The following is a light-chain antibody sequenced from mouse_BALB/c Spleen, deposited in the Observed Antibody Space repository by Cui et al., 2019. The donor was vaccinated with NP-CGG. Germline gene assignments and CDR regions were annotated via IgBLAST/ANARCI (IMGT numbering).Light chain of an antibody. V-gene: IGLV1*01. CDR2: GTN. Sequence: QAVVTQESALTTSPGETVTLTCRSSTGAVTTSNYDNWVQEKPDHLFTGLIGGTNNRAPGVPARFSGFLIGDKAALTITGAQTEDEAIYFCALWYSNHWVFGGGTKLTVL. CDR1: TGAVTTSNY. J-gene: IGLJ1*01. CDR3: ALWYSNHWV.